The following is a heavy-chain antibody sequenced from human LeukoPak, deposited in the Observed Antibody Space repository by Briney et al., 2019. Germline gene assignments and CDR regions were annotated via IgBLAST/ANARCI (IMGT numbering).Heavy chain of an antibody. D-gene: IGHD3-10*01. CDR1: GFTFSRYW. J-gene: IGHJ4*02. V-gene: IGHV3-7*01. CDR2: VNEGGSDK. CDR3: ARDVGRGFDY. Sequence: GGSLRLSCASSGFTFSRYWMTWVRQAPGKGLEWVANVNEGGSDKYYVGSVKGRFTISRDNAKNSLYLQMNSLRVEDTAVYYCARDVGRGFDYWGQGTLVTVSS.